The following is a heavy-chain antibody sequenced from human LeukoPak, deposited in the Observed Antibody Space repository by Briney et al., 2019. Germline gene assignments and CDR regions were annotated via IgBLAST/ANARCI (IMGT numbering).Heavy chain of an antibody. D-gene: IGHD5-18*01. Sequence: PGGSLRLSCAASGFSISRYAQHWVRQAPGKGLQYVSGSSNGGSIDYANSVKGRFTISRDNSKNTLYLQMGSLRPEDMAVYYCASDFSYGSGCDFWGQGILVTVSS. V-gene: IGHV3-64*01. CDR1: GFSISRYA. CDR2: SSNGGSI. CDR3: ASDFSYGSGCDF. J-gene: IGHJ4*02.